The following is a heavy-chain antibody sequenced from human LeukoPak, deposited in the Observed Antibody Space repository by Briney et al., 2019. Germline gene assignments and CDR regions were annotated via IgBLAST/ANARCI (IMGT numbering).Heavy chain of an antibody. CDR2: ISYDGSNK. Sequence: PGGSLRLSGAASGLTFSSYGMHWVRQAPGKGLEWVAVISYDGSNKYYADSVKGRFTISRDNSKNTLYLQMNSLRAEDTAVYYCARDIETHSYGRPGAFDIWGQGTMVTVSS. J-gene: IGHJ3*02. D-gene: IGHD5-18*01. V-gene: IGHV3-30*03. CDR3: ARDIETHSYGRPGAFDI. CDR1: GLTFSSYG.